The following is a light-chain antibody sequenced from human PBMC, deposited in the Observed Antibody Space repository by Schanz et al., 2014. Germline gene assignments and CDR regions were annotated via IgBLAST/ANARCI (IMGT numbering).Light chain of an antibody. CDR1: SSDVGGTNY. CDR3: NSFTSSHTHV. CDR2: DVS. V-gene: IGLV2-14*01. Sequence: QSALTQPASVSGSPGQSITLSCTGTSSDVGGTNYVSWYQQHPGKVPKLMIYDVSNRPSGVSNRFSGSKSGSTASLTISGLQAEDEADYYCNSFTSSHTHVFGGGTKLTVL. J-gene: IGLJ3*02.